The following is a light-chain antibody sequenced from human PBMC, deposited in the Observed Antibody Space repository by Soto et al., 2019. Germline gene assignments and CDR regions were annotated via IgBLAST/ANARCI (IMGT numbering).Light chain of an antibody. V-gene: IGKV3-15*01. Sequence: EIVMTQSPATLSVSPGERATLSCRASQSVSSRLAWYQQKRGQAPRLLIYDTSTRATGIPARFSGSGSGTEFTLTISSLQSEDFAVYYCQQYSNWPPITFGQGTRLEIK. J-gene: IGKJ5*01. CDR2: DTS. CDR1: QSVSSR. CDR3: QQYSNWPPIT.